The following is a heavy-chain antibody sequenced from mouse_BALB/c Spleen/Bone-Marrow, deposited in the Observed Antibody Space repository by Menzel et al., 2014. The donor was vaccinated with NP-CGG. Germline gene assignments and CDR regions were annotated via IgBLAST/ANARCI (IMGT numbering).Heavy chain of an antibody. CDR2: IYPSDSYT. V-gene: IGHV1-69*02. D-gene: IGHD2-1*01. Sequence: QVQLQQSGAELVRPGASVKLSCKASGYTFTTYWIHWVKQRPGQGLEWIGNIYPSDSYTNYNQKFKDKATLTVDKSSSTAYMQLSSPTSEDSAVYYCTRWDGNYLHWYFDVWGAGTTVTVSS. CDR3: TRWDGNYLHWYFDV. J-gene: IGHJ1*01. CDR1: GYTFTTYW.